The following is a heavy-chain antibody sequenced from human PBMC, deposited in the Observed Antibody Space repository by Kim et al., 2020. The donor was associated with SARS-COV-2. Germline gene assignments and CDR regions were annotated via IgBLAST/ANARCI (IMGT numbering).Heavy chain of an antibody. CDR2: ISSSSSYI. CDR1: GFTFSSYS. Sequence: GGSLRLSCAASGFTFSSYSMNWVRQAPGKGLEWVSSISSSSSYIYYADSVKGRFTISRDNAKNSLYLQMNSLRAEDTAVYYCAIFRPETIVVVPAARHYWGQGTLVTVSS. V-gene: IGHV3-21*01. J-gene: IGHJ4*02. CDR3: AIFRPETIVVVPAARHY. D-gene: IGHD2-2*01.